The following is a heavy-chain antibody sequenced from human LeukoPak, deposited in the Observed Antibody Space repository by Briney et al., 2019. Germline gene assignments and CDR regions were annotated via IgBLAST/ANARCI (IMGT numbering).Heavy chain of an antibody. CDR1: GFTFGDYA. Sequence: PGGSLRLPCTASGFTFGDYAMSWDRQAPGKGLEWVGFIRSKAYGGTTEYAASVKGRFTISRDDSKSIAYLQMNSLKTEDTAVYYCTRVRFLEWLLHYYGMDVWGQGTTVTVSS. CDR3: TRVRFLEWLLHYYGMDV. CDR2: IRSKAYGGTT. J-gene: IGHJ6*02. V-gene: IGHV3-49*04. D-gene: IGHD3-3*01.